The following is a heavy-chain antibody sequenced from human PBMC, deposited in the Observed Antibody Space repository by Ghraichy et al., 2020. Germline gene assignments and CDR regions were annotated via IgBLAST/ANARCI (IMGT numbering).Heavy chain of an antibody. CDR1: GGSISSSSYY. V-gene: IGHV4-39*01. CDR2: IYYSGST. D-gene: IGHD5-18*01. Sequence: SETLSLTCTVSGGSISSSSYYWGWIRQPPGKGLEWIGSIYYSGSTYYNTSLKSRVTISVDTSKNQFSLKLSSVTAADTAVYYCARNTAMVSGGWFDPWGQGTLVTVSS. CDR3: ARNTAMVSGGWFDP. J-gene: IGHJ5*02.